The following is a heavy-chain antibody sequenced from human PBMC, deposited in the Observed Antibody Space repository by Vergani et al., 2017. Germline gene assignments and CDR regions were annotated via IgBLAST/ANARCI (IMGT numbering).Heavy chain of an antibody. CDR2: IIPIFGTA. CDR1: GGTFSSYA. D-gene: IGHD5-24*01. V-gene: IGHV1-69*13. J-gene: IGHJ2*01. CDR3: ARDRRDGYNLWYWYFDL. Sequence: QVQLVQSGAEVKKPGSSVKVSCKASGGTFSSYAISWVRQAPGQGLEWMGRIIPIFGTAHYAQKFQGRVTITEDESTSTAYMELSSLRSEDTALYYCARDRRDGYNLWYWYFDLGGRGTLVTGSS.